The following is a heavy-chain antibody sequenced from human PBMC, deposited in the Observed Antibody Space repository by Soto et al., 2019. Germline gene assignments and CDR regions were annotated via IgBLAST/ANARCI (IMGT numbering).Heavy chain of an antibody. V-gene: IGHV5-51*01. CDR2: IYPGDSDT. CDR1: GYTFTSQW. Sequence: PGESLKISCKGSGYTFTSQWIGWVRQMPGKGLKWMGIIYPGDSDTRYSPSFQGQVTISADKSISTAYLQWRRLKASDTAMYYCVGDPGYSSGWYSFDCWGQGSLVSVAS. CDR3: VGDPGYSSGWYSFDC. J-gene: IGHJ4*02. D-gene: IGHD6-19*01.